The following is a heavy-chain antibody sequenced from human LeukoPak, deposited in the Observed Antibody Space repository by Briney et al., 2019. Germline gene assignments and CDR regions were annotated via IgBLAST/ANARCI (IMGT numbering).Heavy chain of an antibody. Sequence: GGSLRLSCAASGFTFSSYGKHWVRQAPGKGLEWVAVISYDGSNKYYADSVKGRFTISRDNSKNTLYLQMNSLRAEDTAVYYCAKALAVAGTDYFDYWGQGTLVTVSS. J-gene: IGHJ4*02. CDR3: AKALAVAGTDYFDY. CDR2: ISYDGSNK. V-gene: IGHV3-30*18. CDR1: GFTFSSYG. D-gene: IGHD6-19*01.